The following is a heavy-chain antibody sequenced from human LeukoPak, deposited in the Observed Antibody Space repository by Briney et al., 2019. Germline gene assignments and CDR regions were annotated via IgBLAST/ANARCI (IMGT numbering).Heavy chain of an antibody. CDR2: IYYSGST. CDR3: ARDRGTGIDY. CDR1: GGSISSYY. D-gene: IGHD3/OR15-3a*01. Sequence: PSETLPLTCTVSGGSISSYYWSWIRQPPGKGLEWIGYIYYSGSTNYNPSLKSRVTISVDTSKDQFSLKLSSVTAADTAVYYCARDRGTGIDYWGQGTLVTVSS. V-gene: IGHV4-59*01. J-gene: IGHJ4*02.